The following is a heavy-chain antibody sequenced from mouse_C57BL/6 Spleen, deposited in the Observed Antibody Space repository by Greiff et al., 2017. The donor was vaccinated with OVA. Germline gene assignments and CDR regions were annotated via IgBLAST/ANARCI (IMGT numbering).Heavy chain of an antibody. CDR1: GFNFKDYY. J-gene: IGHJ4*01. V-gene: IGHV14-2*01. Sequence: EVQLQQSGAELVKPGASVKLSCTASGFNFKDYYMHWVKQRTEQGLEWIGRIDPEDGETKYAPKFQGKATITADTSSNTAYLQLSSLTSEDTAVYYCDHHYYGTSHEYYAMDYWGQGTSVTVSS. CDR3: DHHYYGTSHEYYAMDY. D-gene: IGHD1-1*01. CDR2: IDPEDGET.